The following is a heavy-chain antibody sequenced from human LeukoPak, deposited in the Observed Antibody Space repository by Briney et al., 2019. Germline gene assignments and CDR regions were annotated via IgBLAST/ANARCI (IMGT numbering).Heavy chain of an antibody. V-gene: IGHV3-7*01. D-gene: IGHD1-26*01. Sequence: AGSLRLSCAASGFTFSNSWMAWDRQAPGKGLQWVANINRDGSTKHYADSLKGRFTISRDNPKNSLYMQMHNPKADDTAVYYCTRDTEGSLDYWGQGILVTVAS. CDR1: GFTFSNSW. CDR3: TRDTEGSLDY. J-gene: IGHJ4*02. CDR2: INRDGSTK.